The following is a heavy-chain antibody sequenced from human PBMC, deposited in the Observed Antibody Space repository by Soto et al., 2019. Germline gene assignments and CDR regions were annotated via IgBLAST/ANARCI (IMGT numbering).Heavy chain of an antibody. J-gene: IGHJ6*04. CDR2: IYYSGST. D-gene: IGHD3-10*01. V-gene: IGHV4-31*03. Sequence: QVQLQESGPGLVKPSQTLSLTCTVSGGSISSGGYYWSWIRQQPGKGLEWIGYIYYSGSTYYNPSRKSRVTISVDTCKNQFSLKVSYVTAAETAVYYCASEPPEVLVRGGRVDVWGKGTTVTVSS. CDR1: GGSISSGGYY. CDR3: ASEPPEVLVRGGRVDV.